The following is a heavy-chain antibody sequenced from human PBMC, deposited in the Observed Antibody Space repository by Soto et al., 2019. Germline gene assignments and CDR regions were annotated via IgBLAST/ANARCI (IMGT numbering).Heavy chain of an antibody. Sequence: GGLLPSCAASGSTFSDRYMDWVRQAPGKGLEWVGRTKNKANSYTTEYAASVKGRFTISRDDSRNSVYLQMNSLKTDDKAVYYCTIEGAYPGPDFDYWGQGTLVTVSS. CDR3: TIEGAYPGPDFDY. D-gene: IGHD3-16*01. V-gene: IGHV3-72*01. CDR2: TKNKANSYTT. CDR1: GSTFSDRY. J-gene: IGHJ4*02.